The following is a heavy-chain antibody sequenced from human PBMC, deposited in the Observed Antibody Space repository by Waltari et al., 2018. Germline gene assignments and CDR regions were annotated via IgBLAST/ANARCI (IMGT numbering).Heavy chain of an antibody. CDR3: ASYQGGATQGGWFDP. D-gene: IGHD1-26*01. CDR1: GYTFTSYY. V-gene: IGHV1-46*01. CDR2: INPSGGST. J-gene: IGHJ5*02. Sequence: QVQLVQSGAEVKKPGASVKVSCKASGYTFTSYYMHWVRQAPGQGLEWRGIINPSGGSTSYAQKFQGRVTMTRDTSTSTVYMELSSLRSEDTAVYYCASYQGGATQGGWFDPWGQGTLVTVSS.